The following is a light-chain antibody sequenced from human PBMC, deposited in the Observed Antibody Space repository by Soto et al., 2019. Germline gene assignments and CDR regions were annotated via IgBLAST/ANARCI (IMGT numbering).Light chain of an antibody. J-gene: IGKJ1*01. CDR1: QSVSSSY. CDR2: GAS. V-gene: IGKV3-20*01. Sequence: EIVLTQSPGTLSLSPGERVTLSCRASQSVSSSYLAWYQQKLGQAPRLLIYGASTRAAGIPDRFSGGGSGTDFTLTLSRLEPEDFAVYYCQHYGSSSWTFGLGTRVQIK. CDR3: QHYGSSSWT.